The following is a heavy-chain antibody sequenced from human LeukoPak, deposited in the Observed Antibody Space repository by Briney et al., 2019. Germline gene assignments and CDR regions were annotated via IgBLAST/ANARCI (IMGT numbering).Heavy chain of an antibody. CDR1: GFTFSSYW. J-gene: IGHJ4*02. Sequence: TGGSLRLSCAASGFTFSSYWMHWVRQAPGKGLVWVSRINSDGSSTSYADSVKGRFTTSRDNAKNTLYLQMNSLRAEDTAVYYCARAPRELWFGESAYYFDYWGQGTLVTVSS. V-gene: IGHV3-74*01. CDR3: ARAPRELWFGESAYYFDY. CDR2: INSDGSST. D-gene: IGHD3-10*01.